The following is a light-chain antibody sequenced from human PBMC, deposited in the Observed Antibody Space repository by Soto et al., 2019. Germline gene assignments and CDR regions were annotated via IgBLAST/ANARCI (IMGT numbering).Light chain of an antibody. CDR3: QQYNSDSRT. Sequence: DIQLTQSPSFLSASVGDRVTITCRASQGISSYLAWYQQKPGEAPKLLIYGASTLQSGVPSRFRGSGSGTEFTLTIDSLQPDDFATYYCQQYNSDSRTFGQGTELDIK. CDR1: QGISSY. CDR2: GAS. V-gene: IGKV1-9*01. J-gene: IGKJ1*01.